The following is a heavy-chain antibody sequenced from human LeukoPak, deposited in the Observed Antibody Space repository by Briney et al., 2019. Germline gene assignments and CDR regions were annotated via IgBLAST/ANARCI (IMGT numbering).Heavy chain of an antibody. CDR3: AKVVGDHGVYFDL. J-gene: IGHJ2*01. CDR2: ISSSSNNI. V-gene: IGHV3-21*04. Sequence: PGGSLRLSCAASGFTFSTYTMNWVRQAPGKGLEWVSSISSSSNNINYADSVKGRFTISRDNAKNSLYLQMNSLRAEDTALYYCAKVVGDHGVYFDLWGRGTLVTVSS. CDR1: GFTFSTYT. D-gene: IGHD2-15*01.